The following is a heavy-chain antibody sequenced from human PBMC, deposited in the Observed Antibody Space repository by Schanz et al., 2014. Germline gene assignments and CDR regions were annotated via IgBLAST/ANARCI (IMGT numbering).Heavy chain of an antibody. CDR2: INTASGNT. Sequence: QILLVQPGPEVKKPGASVTVSCKASGYDFHIYAYSWVRQAPGRRLEWMGWINTASGNTRYSEAFQGRVTMTRDTSATTAYMELTSLRSEDTAVYYCARDGVDAAAGGNYWGQGTLVTVSS. J-gene: IGHJ4*02. D-gene: IGHD6-13*01. V-gene: IGHV1-3*04. CDR1: GYDFHIYA. CDR3: ARDGVDAAAGGNY.